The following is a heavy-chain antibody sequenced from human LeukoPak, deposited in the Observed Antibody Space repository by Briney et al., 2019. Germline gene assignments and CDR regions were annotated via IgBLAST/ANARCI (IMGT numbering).Heavy chain of an antibody. J-gene: IGHJ3*02. CDR3: ARHQLLGPCFKGVCSDAFDI. CDR1: GFKFPSYW. D-gene: IGHD2-8*01. CDR2: NDPRYSYT. Sequence: GESLKISCKGLGFKFPSYWIGWVRQMPGKGLEWMGRNDPRYSYTNDSPSFQGNLTISADKSIRTAYLQWSSLKASDTAMYYCARHQLLGPCFKGVCSDAFDIWGQGTMVTVSS. V-gene: IGHV5-10-1*01.